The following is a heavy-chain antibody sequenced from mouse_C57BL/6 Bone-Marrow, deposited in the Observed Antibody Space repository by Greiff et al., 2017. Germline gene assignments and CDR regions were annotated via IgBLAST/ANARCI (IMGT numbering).Heavy chain of an antibody. CDR3: AREELGLFWYCDV. CDR2: IDPSDSYT. V-gene: IGHV1-50*01. Sequence: QVQLQQSGAELVKPGASVKLSCKASGYTFTSYWMQWVKQRPGQGLEWIGEIDPSDSYTNYNQKFKGKATLTVDTSSSTAYMQLSSLTSEDSAVYYGAREELGLFWYCDVWGTGTTVTVSS. CDR1: GYTFTSYW. D-gene: IGHD4-1*01. J-gene: IGHJ1*03.